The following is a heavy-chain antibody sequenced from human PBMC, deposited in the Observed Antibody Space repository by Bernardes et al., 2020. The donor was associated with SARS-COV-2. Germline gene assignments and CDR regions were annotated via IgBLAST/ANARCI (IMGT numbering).Heavy chain of an antibody. CDR1: GFTVSSNY. V-gene: IGHV3-43*01. D-gene: IGHD1-7*01. CDR2: ISWDGGST. Sequence: GGSLRLSCAASGFTVSSNYMSWVRQAPGKGLEWVSLISWDGGSTYYADSVKGRFTISRDNSKNSLYLQMNSLRTEDTALYYCAKDGGRTGTTEGMDVWGQGTTVTVSS. CDR3: AKDGGRTGTTEGMDV. J-gene: IGHJ6*02.